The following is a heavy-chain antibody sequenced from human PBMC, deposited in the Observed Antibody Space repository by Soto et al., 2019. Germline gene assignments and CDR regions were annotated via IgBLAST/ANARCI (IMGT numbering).Heavy chain of an antibody. D-gene: IGHD3-10*01. Sequence: QVQLVQSGAEVKKPGASVKVSCKVSGYTLTELSMHWVRQAPGKGLEWMGGFDPEDGETIYAQKFQGRVTMTEDTSTDTAYMELSSMRSEDTAVYYCATVLGLEGERMGREVILFDYWGQGTLVTVSS. J-gene: IGHJ4*02. CDR1: GYTLTELS. V-gene: IGHV1-24*01. CDR3: ATVLGLEGERMGREVILFDY. CDR2: FDPEDGET.